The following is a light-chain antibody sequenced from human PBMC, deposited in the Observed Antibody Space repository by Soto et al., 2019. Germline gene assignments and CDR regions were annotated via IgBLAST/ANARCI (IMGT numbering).Light chain of an antibody. Sequence: EIVLTQSPATLSLSPGERATLSCRASQSVFNYLAWYQQKPGQAPRLLIYDVSDRATGIPARFTGGGSGTDFTLTISGLQSEDFALYFCQQYNNWPFSFGQGTRLEIK. CDR2: DVS. J-gene: IGKJ5*01. CDR3: QQYNNWPFS. V-gene: IGKV3-11*01. CDR1: QSVFNY.